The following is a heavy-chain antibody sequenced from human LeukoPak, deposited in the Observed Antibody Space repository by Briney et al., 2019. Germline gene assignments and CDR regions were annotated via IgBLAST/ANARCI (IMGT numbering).Heavy chain of an antibody. Sequence: GRSLRLSCAASGFTVSSNYMSWVRQAPGKGLEWVSVIYSGGSTYYADSVKGRFTISRDNSKNTLYLQMNSLRPEDTAVYYCARGGSSSSRVPFNYWGQGTLVTVSS. CDR2: IYSGGST. V-gene: IGHV3-66*01. CDR1: GFTVSSNY. CDR3: ARGGSSSSRVPFNY. D-gene: IGHD6-6*01. J-gene: IGHJ4*02.